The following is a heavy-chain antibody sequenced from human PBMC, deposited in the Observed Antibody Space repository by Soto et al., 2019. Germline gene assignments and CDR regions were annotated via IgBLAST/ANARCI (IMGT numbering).Heavy chain of an antibody. Sequence: SETLSLTCAVYGGSFSGYYWSWIRQPPGKGLEWIGEINHSGSTNYNPSLKSRVTISVDTSKNQFSLKLSSVTAAGTAVYYCARAGDIVVVVDWLDPWGQGTLVTVSS. V-gene: IGHV4-34*01. D-gene: IGHD2-15*01. CDR2: INHSGST. CDR1: GGSFSGYY. J-gene: IGHJ5*02. CDR3: ARAGDIVVVVDWLDP.